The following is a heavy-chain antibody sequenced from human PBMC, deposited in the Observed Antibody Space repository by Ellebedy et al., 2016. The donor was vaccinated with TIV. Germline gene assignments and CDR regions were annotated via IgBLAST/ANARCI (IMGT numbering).Heavy chain of an antibody. D-gene: IGHD3-3*01. CDR2: ISYDVSNK. V-gene: IGHV3-30-3*01. J-gene: IGHJ4*02. CDR1: GFTFSSYA. CDR3: ARVGYDFWSGYQRRVLDY. Sequence: GESLKISXAASGFTFSSYAMHWVRQAPGKGLEWVAVISYDVSNKYYADSVKGRFTISRDNSKNTLYLQMNSLRAEDTAVYYCARVGYDFWSGYQRRVLDYWGQGTRVTVSS.